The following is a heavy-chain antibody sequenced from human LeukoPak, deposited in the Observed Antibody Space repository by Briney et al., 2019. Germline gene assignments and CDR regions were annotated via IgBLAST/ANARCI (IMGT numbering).Heavy chain of an antibody. Sequence: GRSLRLSCAASGFTFDDYAMHWVRQAPGKGLEWVSRISWNSGSIGYADSVKGRFTISRDNAKNSVDLQMNRLRGEDTAVYYCVRDPDWGQGTLVTVSS. J-gene: IGHJ4*02. V-gene: IGHV3-9*01. CDR1: GFTFDDYA. CDR3: VRDPD. CDR2: ISWNSGSI.